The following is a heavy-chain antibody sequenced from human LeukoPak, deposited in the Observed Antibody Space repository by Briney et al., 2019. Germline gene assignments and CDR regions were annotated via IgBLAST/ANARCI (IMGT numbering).Heavy chain of an antibody. V-gene: IGHV4-34*01. CDR2: INHSGST. J-gene: IGHJ4*02. D-gene: IGHD3-10*01. CDR3: ARGRVTMVRGVRHFDY. Sequence: PSETLSLTCAVYGGSFSGYYWSWIRQPPGKGLEWIGEINHSGSTNYNPSLKSRVTISVDTSKNQFSLKLSSVTAADTAVYYCARGRVTMVRGVRHFDYWGQGTLVTVSS. CDR1: GGSFSGYY.